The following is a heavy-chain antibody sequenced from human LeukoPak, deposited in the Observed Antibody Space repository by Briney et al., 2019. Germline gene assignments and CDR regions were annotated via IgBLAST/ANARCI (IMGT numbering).Heavy chain of an antibody. Sequence: PGGSLRLSCAASGFTFSNYNMIWVRQAPGKGLEWLSFISGSSTSIQYADSVRGRITISRDNAKNSLFLQINGLRADESAVYYCVRGHSVYDFLVYWGQGVLVTVSS. D-gene: IGHD5/OR15-5a*01. CDR2: ISGSSTSI. CDR3: VRGHSVYDFLVY. J-gene: IGHJ4*02. CDR1: GFTFSNYN. V-gene: IGHV3-48*01.